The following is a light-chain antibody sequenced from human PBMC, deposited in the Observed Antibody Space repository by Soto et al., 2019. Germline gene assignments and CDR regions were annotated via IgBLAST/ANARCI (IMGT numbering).Light chain of an antibody. CDR3: QKYNTAPFT. CDR1: QAVSNY. V-gene: IGKV1-27*01. Sequence: DIQMTKSPSSVSASVGDRVTITCRASQAVSNYLAWYQQKPGEVPKVLIYAASTLQSGVPSRFSGSGSVTDFTLTITSLQPEDVATYYCQKYNTAPFTFGPGTKVDLK. J-gene: IGKJ3*01. CDR2: AAS.